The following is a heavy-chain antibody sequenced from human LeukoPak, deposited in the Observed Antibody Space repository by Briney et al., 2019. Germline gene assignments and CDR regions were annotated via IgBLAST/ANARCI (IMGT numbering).Heavy chain of an antibody. Sequence: GGSLRLSCAASGFTFSSYGMHWVRQAPGKGLEWVAVIWYDGSNKYYADSVKGRFTISRDNSKNTLYLQMNSLGAEDTAVYYCARDGYTYYYDSRRGYYFDYWGQGTLVTVSS. J-gene: IGHJ4*02. CDR1: GFTFSSYG. D-gene: IGHD3-22*01. CDR2: IWYDGSNK. V-gene: IGHV3-33*01. CDR3: ARDGYTYYYDSRRGYYFDY.